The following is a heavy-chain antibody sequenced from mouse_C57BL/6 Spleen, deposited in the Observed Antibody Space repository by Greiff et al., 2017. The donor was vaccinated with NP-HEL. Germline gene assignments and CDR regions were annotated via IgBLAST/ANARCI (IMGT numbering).Heavy chain of an antibody. CDR3: ASLTGWGGFDY. V-gene: IGHV5-16*01. D-gene: IGHD4-1*01. Sequence: EVQLVESEGGLVQPGSSMKLSCTASGFTFSDYYMAWVRQVPEKGLEWVANINYDGSSTYYLDSLKSRFIISRDNAKNILYLQMSSLKSEDTATYYCASLTGWGGFDYWGQGTTLTVSS. CDR1: GFTFSDYY. CDR2: INYDGSST. J-gene: IGHJ2*01.